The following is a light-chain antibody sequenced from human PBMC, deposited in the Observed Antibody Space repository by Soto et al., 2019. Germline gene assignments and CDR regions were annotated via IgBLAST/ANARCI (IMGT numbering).Light chain of an antibody. CDR1: SSDIGDYDY. V-gene: IGLV2-14*01. CDR2: EVT. Sequence: QSALTQPASVSGSPGQSITISCTGTSSDIGDYDYVSWYQHHPGQAPKLMIYEVTNRPLGVSNRFSGSKSGNTASLTISGLQAEDEGDYYCSSYTGSNTYIFGTGTTLTVL. CDR3: SSYTGSNTYI. J-gene: IGLJ1*01.